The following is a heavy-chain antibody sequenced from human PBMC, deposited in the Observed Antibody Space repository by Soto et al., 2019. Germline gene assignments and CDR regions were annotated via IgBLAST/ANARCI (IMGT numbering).Heavy chain of an antibody. CDR2: IYYSGST. V-gene: IGHV4-39*01. D-gene: IGHD2-15*01. CDR1: GGSISSSSYY. J-gene: IGHJ6*03. CDR3: ARRVRVVAATPDYYYYYYMDV. Sequence: SETLSLTCTVSGGSISSSSYYWGWIRQPPGKGLEWIGSIYYSGSTYYNPSLKSRVTISVDTSKNQFSLKLSSVTAADTAVYYCARRVRVVAATPDYYYYYYMDVWGKGTTVTVSS.